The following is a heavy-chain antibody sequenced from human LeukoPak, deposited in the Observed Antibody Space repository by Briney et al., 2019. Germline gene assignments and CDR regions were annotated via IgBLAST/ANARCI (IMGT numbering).Heavy chain of an antibody. V-gene: IGHV3-49*03. CDR1: GFTFDTYA. CDR3: TRARYSSSWYSSLNWFDP. Sequence: GGSLRLSCAASGFTFDTYAMSWFRQAPGKGLEWVGFIRSKAYGGTTEYAASVKGRFTISRDDSKSIAYLQMNSLKTEDTAVYYCTRARYSSSWYSSLNWFDPWGQGTLVTVSS. J-gene: IGHJ5*02. D-gene: IGHD6-13*01. CDR2: IRSKAYGGTT.